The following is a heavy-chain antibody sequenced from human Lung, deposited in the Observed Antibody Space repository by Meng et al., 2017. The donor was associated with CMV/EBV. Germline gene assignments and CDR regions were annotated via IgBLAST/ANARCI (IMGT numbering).Heavy chain of an antibody. CDR2: IKQDGSEK. J-gene: IGHJ4*02. D-gene: IGHD2-2*01. Sequence: GGPXRLXCVAFGFTFNTYWMSWVRQAPGKGLEWVANIKQDGSEKYYVGSVKGRFTISRDNAKNSLYLQMNSLRAEDTAVYYCARDPRVKSYVVVPAASDYWGQGTXVTVSS. CDR1: GFTFNTYW. V-gene: IGHV3-7*01. CDR3: ARDPRVKSYVVVPAASDY.